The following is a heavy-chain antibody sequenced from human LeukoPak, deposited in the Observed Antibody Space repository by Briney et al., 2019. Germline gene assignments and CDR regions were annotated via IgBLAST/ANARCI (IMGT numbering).Heavy chain of an antibody. D-gene: IGHD3-10*01. CDR2: IYYSGST. J-gene: IGHJ6*03. V-gene: IGHV4-59*01. CDR1: GGSISSYY. CDR3: ASWFGDGSRPRYYYYYMDV. Sequence: SETLPLTCTVSGGSISSYYWSWIRQPPGKGLEWIGYIYYSGSTNYNPSLKSRVTISVDTSKNQFSLKLSSVTAADTAAYYCASWFGDGSRPRYYYYYMDVWGKGTTVTVSS.